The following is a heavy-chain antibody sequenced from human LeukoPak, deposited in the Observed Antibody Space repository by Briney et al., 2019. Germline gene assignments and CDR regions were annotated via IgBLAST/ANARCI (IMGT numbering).Heavy chain of an antibody. CDR3: ASGIVGATTFDY. CDR1: GFTFSAYS. V-gene: IGHV3-21*01. Sequence: GGSLRLSCAASGFTFSAYSMNWVRQAPGKGLEWVSSISSSGSYKYYADSMKGRFTISRDNAKNSLFLQMNSLRAEDTAVYYCASGIVGATTFDYWGQGTLVTVSS. D-gene: IGHD1-26*01. J-gene: IGHJ4*02. CDR2: ISSSGSYK.